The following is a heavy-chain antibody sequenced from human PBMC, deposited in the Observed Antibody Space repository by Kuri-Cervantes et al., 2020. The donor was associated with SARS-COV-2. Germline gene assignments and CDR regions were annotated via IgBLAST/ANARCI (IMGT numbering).Heavy chain of an antibody. CDR2: IYYSGST. D-gene: IGHD1-26*01. Sequence: SETLSLTCAVYGGSFSGYYWSWIRQPPGKGLEWIGSIYYSGSTYYHPSLKSRVTISVDTSKNQFSLKLSSVTAADTAVYYCARGTPGGVGATWGDYFDYWGQGTLVTVSS. CDR1: GGSFSGYY. J-gene: IGHJ4*02. V-gene: IGHV4-34*01. CDR3: ARGTPGGVGATWGDYFDY.